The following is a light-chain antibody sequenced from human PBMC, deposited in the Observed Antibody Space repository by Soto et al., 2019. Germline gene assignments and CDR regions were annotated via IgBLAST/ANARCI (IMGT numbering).Light chain of an antibody. CDR2: GVS. CDR1: QSVWSNF. J-gene: IGKJ4*01. CDR3: QQYGATPTT. V-gene: IGKV3-20*01. Sequence: EIVLTQSPGTLSLSPGERATLSCRASQSVWSNFFAWYQQKPGQAPRLLIYGVSSRATDIPDRFSGGGSGTDFTLPISRLEPEDFAVYFCQQYGATPTTFGGGTKVEIK.